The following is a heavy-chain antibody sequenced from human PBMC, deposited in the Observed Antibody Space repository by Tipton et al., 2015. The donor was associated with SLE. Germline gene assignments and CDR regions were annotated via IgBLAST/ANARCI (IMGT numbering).Heavy chain of an antibody. V-gene: IGHV4-61*02. D-gene: IGHD7-27*01. Sequence: TLSLTCTISGDSISNGGHFWSWIRQPAGRGLEWIGRIYTSGSTNYNPSLKSRVTMSVDTSKNQFSLKLNSVTAADTAVYYCARDPNGGYGSFDYWGLGALVTVSS. CDR2: IYTSGST. CDR1: GDSISNGGHF. CDR3: ARDPNGGYGSFDY. J-gene: IGHJ4*02.